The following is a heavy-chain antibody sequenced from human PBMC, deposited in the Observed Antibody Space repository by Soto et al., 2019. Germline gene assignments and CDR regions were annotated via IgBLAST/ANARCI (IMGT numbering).Heavy chain of an antibody. Sequence: EVQLLESGGGLVQPGGSLRLSCAASEFTFSTYAMSWVRQAPGKGLEWVSAISGTGGSTYYADSVKGRFTISRDNSTNTLYLQMNSLRAEDTAVYYCAKNWDTTSSSSAHWGQGALVTVSS. D-gene: IGHD6-6*01. CDR3: AKNWDTTSSSSAH. CDR1: EFTFSTYA. J-gene: IGHJ4*02. CDR2: ISGTGGST. V-gene: IGHV3-23*01.